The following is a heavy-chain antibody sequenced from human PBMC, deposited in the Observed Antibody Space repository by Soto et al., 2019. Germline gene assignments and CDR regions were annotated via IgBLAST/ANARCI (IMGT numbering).Heavy chain of an antibody. CDR2: IDPSDSYT. Sequence: GESLKISCKVSGYSFTSYWISWVRQKSGKGLEWVGNIDPSDSYTNYSPSFQSHVTISIDKSTNTAYLHWYSLKDSDTAMYYCARQDFWGQGTLVPVSS. CDR1: GYSFTSYW. J-gene: IGHJ4*02. V-gene: IGHV5-10-1*01. CDR3: ARQDF.